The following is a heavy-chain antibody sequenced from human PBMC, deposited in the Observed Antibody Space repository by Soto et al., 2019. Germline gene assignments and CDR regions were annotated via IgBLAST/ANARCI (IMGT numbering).Heavy chain of an antibody. D-gene: IGHD3-10*01. Sequence: SETLSLTCAVYGGSFSGYYWSWIRQPPGKGLEWIGEINHSGSTNYNPSHKSRVTISVDTSKNQFSLKLSSVTAADTAVYYCARESRLWFGTMDVWGKGTTVTVSS. J-gene: IGHJ6*03. V-gene: IGHV4-34*01. CDR3: ARESRLWFGTMDV. CDR2: INHSGST. CDR1: GGSFSGYY.